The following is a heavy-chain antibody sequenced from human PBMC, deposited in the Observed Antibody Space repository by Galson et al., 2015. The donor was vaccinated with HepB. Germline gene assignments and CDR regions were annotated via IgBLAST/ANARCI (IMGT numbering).Heavy chain of an antibody. V-gene: IGHV3-23*01. CDR2: ISGSTGST. Sequence: SLRLSCAASGFTFSSYAMSWVRQAPGKGLEWVSAISGSTGSTYDVDSVKGRFTIFRDNSKNTLYLQMNSLRAEDTAVYYCAKVITGMTSPFDYWGQGTLVTVSS. CDR3: AKVITGMTSPFDY. J-gene: IGHJ4*02. D-gene: IGHD1-20*01. CDR1: GFTFSSYA.